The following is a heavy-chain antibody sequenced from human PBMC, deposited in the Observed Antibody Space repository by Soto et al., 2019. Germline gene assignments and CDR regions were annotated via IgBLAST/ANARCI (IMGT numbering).Heavy chain of an antibody. D-gene: IGHD6-19*01. J-gene: IGHJ3*02. CDR3: ARDEHEVQQWLVPLGDAFDI. CDR2: ISSSGSTI. Sequence: QVQLVESGGGLVKPGGSLRLSCAASGFTFSDYYMSWIRQAPGKGLEWVSYISSSGSTIYYADSVKGRFTISRDNAKNSLYLQMNSLRAEDTAVYYCARDEHEVQQWLVPLGDAFDIWGQGTMVTVSS. CDR1: GFTFSDYY. V-gene: IGHV3-11*01.